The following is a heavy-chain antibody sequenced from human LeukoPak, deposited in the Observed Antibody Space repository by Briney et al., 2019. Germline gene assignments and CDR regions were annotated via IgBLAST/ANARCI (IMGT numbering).Heavy chain of an antibody. CDR1: GLTLSRCA. J-gene: IGHJ1*01. Sequence: GGSLRLSCAASGLTLSRCAMSWVRQAPGKGLEWVSSISISGDTYYADSVKGRFTLSRDNSMDTLYLQMNSLRVEDTAVYYCAKAEGSSTWYRGEYFQHWGQGTLVTVSS. V-gene: IGHV3-23*01. CDR3: AKAEGSSTWYRGEYFQH. D-gene: IGHD6-13*01. CDR2: ISISGDT.